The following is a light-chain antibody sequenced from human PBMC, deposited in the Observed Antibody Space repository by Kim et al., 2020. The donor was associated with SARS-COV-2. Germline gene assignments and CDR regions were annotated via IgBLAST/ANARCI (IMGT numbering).Light chain of an antibody. V-gene: IGKV2-30*02. J-gene: IGKJ2*01. CDR1: LSLVQSDGNTY. CDR2: DVS. CDR3: LQGTHWPKT. Sequence: PASISCKSSLSLVQSDGNTYLNWIYQRPGQSPRRLIHDVSKRDSGVPDRFIGSGSGTDFTLKISGVEAEDVGIYYCLQGTHWPKTFGQGTKLEI.